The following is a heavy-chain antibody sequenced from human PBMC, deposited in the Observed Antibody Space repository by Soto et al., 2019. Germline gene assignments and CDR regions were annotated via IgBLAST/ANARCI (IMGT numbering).Heavy chain of an antibody. CDR1: GFTFTGFA. J-gene: IGHJ4*02. V-gene: IGHV3-30-3*01. CDR2: TSFDGSNE. CDR3: ARVTGFYGSGEIDY. Sequence: QVQLVESGGGVVQPGRSLRLSCAASGFTFTGFAMYWVRKAPGKGLEWVAVTSFDGSNEYYADFVEGRFTISRDNSKNTLYLQMNSLRPEDTAVYYCARVTGFYGSGEIDYWVQGTLVTVSS. D-gene: IGHD3-10*01.